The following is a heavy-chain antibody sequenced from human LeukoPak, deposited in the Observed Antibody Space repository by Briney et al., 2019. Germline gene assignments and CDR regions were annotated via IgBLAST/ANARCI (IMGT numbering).Heavy chain of an antibody. V-gene: IGHV3-23*01. CDR2: ISGTGTST. J-gene: IGHJ4*02. Sequence: PGGSLRLSCAASGFRFSSYGMSWVRQGPGKGLEWVATISGTGTSTSSADSVKGRFTISRDNSENTLFLQMTSLRADDTAVYYCAKEPYYYASMSYFDYWGQGTLVTVSS. CDR1: GFRFSSYG. D-gene: IGHD3-10*01. CDR3: AKEPYYYASMSYFDY.